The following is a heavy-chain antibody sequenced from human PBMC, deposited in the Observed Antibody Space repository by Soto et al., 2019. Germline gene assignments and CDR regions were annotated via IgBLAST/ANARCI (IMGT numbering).Heavy chain of an antibody. CDR1: GGSISSGGYY. V-gene: IGHV4-31*03. D-gene: IGHD6-13*01. CDR3: ARVGDRWYVDNQDYYFDY. Sequence: SETLSLTCTVSGGSISSGGYYWSWIRQHPGKGLEWIGYIYYSGSTYYNPSLKSRVTISVDTSKNQFSLKLSSVTAADTAVYYCARVGDRWYVDNQDYYFDYWGQGTLVTVSS. CDR2: IYYSGST. J-gene: IGHJ4*02.